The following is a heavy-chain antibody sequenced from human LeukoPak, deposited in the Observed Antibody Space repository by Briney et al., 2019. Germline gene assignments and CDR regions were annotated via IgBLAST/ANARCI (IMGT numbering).Heavy chain of an antibody. V-gene: IGHV1-24*01. D-gene: IGHD3-9*01. CDR1: GYTLTELS. CDR3: ATPYDILTGYLGAFDI. Sequence: GASVKVSCKVSGYTLTELSMHWVRQAPGKGLEWMGGFDPEDGETIYAQKFQGRVTMTEDTSTDTAYMELSSPRSEDTAVYYCATPYDILTGYLGAFDIWGQGAMVTVSS. CDR2: FDPEDGET. J-gene: IGHJ3*02.